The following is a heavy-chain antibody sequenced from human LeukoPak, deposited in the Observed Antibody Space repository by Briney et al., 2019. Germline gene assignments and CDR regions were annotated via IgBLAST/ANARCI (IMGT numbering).Heavy chain of an antibody. Sequence: ASVKVSCKASGYTFTSYDINWVRQATGQGLEWMGGIIPIFGTANYAQKFQGRVTITADESTSTAYMELSSLRSEDTAVYYCARVTYYYDSSGYLDYWGQGTLVTVSS. D-gene: IGHD3-22*01. V-gene: IGHV1-69*13. J-gene: IGHJ4*02. CDR3: ARVTYYYDSSGYLDY. CDR2: IIPIFGTA. CDR1: GYTFTSYD.